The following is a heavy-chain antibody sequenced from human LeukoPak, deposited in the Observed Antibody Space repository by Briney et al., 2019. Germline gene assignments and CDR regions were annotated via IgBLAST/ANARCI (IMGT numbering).Heavy chain of an antibody. CDR1: GFTLSFYA. D-gene: IGHD3-3*01. Sequence: PGGSLRLSCAASGFTLSFYAMSWVRQAPGKGLEWVSSISGRGSGTFYADSVKGRFPISRDNSKNTVHLQMNRLRVEDTAVYYCAKVTINWFDSWGQGTLVTVSS. CDR3: AKVTINWFDS. CDR2: ISGRGSGT. V-gene: IGHV3-23*01. J-gene: IGHJ5*01.